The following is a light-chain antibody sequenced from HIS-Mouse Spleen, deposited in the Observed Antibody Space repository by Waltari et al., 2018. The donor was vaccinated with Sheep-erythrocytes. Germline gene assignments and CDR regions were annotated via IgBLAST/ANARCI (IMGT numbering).Light chain of an antibody. V-gene: IGKV1-6*01. CDR3: LQDYNYPYT. Sequence: AIQMTQSPSSLSASVGYRVTITCRARQGIRNDLGWYQQKPGKAPKLLIYAASSLQSGVPSRFSGSGSGTDFTLTISSLQPEDFATYYCLQDYNYPYTFGQGTKLEIK. CDR1: QGIRND. CDR2: AAS. J-gene: IGKJ2*01.